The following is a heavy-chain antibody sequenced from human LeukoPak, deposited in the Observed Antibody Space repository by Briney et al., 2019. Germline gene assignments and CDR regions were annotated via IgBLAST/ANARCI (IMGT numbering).Heavy chain of an antibody. CDR3: ASTQWVSRGDAFDI. D-gene: IGHD1-26*01. Sequence: GGSLRLSCAASGFTFSSYGMHWVRQAPGKGLEWVAVISYDGSNKYYADSVKGRFTISRDNSRNTLYLQMNSLRAEDTAVYYCASTQWVSRGDAFDIWGQGTMVTVSS. J-gene: IGHJ3*02. V-gene: IGHV3-30*03. CDR2: ISYDGSNK. CDR1: GFTFSSYG.